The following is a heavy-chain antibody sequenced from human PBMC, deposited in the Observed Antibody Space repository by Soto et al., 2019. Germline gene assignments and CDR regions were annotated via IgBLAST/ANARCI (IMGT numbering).Heavy chain of an antibody. CDR2: INAANGNT. J-gene: IGHJ4*02. CDR1: GYTFRSYA. V-gene: IGHV1-3*01. D-gene: IGHD4-4*01. CDR3: ARDVSDYSSGWYYHDF. Sequence: GASVKVSCKAYGYTFRSYAMHWVRQAPGQRLEWMGWINAANGNTKYSQKFQGRVTITRDTSATTAYMELSSLRLEDTAVCFCARDVSDYSSGWYYHDFWGQGTLVTVSS.